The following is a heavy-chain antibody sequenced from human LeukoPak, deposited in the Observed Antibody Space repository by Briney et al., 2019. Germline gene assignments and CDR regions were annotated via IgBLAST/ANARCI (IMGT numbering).Heavy chain of an antibody. V-gene: IGHV1-46*01. Sequence: ASVKVSCKASGYTVTSYYMHWVRQAPGQGLEWMGILNPSGGSSSYAQKFQGRATLTRATSTSTVYMELSSLRSEDTAVYYCARARIVVVPAATYPHYYYYYGMDVWGQGTTVTVSS. CDR1: GYTVTSYY. D-gene: IGHD2-2*01. CDR3: ARARIVVVPAATYPHYYYYYGMDV. J-gene: IGHJ6*02. CDR2: LNPSGGSS.